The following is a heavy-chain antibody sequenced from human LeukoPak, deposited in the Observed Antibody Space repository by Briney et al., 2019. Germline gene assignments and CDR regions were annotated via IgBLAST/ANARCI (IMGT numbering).Heavy chain of an antibody. CDR3: ARDVFADSSGGSFDF. V-gene: IGHV3-33*01. J-gene: IGHJ4*02. D-gene: IGHD3-16*01. CDR1: VFIFDTHV. Sequence: SLRLSSAASVFIFDTHVMHSVRQAPGKGLEGVAVMWYDVSKKYYAYSVKGRFTISTENSKKSLFLPMNSLRAEDQALYYCARDVFADSSGGSFDFWGQGTLVTVSS. CDR2: MWYDVSKK.